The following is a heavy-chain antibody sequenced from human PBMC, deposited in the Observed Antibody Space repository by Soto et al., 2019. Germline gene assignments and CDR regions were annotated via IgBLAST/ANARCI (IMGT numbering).Heavy chain of an antibody. CDR2: INHSGST. CDR1: GGSFSGYY. CDR3: AILAAYYYGPGYTS. J-gene: IGHJ5*02. D-gene: IGHD3-10*01. Sequence: SETLSLTCAVYGGSFSGYYWSWIRQPPGKGLEWIGEINHSGSTNYNPSLKSRVTISVDTSKNQFSLKLSSVTAADTAVYYCAILAAYYYGPGYTSWGQGTLVPVSS. V-gene: IGHV4-34*01.